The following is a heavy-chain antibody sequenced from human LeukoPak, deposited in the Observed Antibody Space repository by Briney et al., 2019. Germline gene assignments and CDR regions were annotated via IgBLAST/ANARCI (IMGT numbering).Heavy chain of an antibody. CDR3: ARDVGATHYYYYMDV. D-gene: IGHD1-26*01. CDR1: GGSISSSSYY. Sequence: PSETLSLTCTVSGGSISSSSYYWSWIRQPAGKGLEWIGRIYTSGSTNYNPSLKSRVTMSVDTSKNQFSLKLSSVTAADTAVYYCARDVGATHYYYYMDVWGKGTTVTVSS. J-gene: IGHJ6*03. CDR2: IYTSGST. V-gene: IGHV4-61*02.